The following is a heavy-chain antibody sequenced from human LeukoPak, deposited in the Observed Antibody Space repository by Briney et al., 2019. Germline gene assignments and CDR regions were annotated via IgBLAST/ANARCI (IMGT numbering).Heavy chain of an antibody. Sequence: GGSLRLSCAASGFTFNSYWMSWVRQAPGKGLEWVANIEQDGTEKYYVDSVKGRFTISRDNAKNSLYLQMNSLGAEDTAVYYCAIQKADLITMIRGVIAYWGQGTLVTVSS. CDR1: GFTFNSYW. J-gene: IGHJ4*02. V-gene: IGHV3-7*01. D-gene: IGHD3-10*01. CDR3: AIQKADLITMIRGVIAY. CDR2: IEQDGTEK.